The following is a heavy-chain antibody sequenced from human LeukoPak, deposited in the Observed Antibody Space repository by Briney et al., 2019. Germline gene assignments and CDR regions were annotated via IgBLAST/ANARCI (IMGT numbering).Heavy chain of an antibody. D-gene: IGHD2-15*01. CDR1: GGTFSGYY. Sequence: PSETLSLTCAVYGGTFSGYYWSWIRQPPGKGLEWIGEINHSGSTNYNPSLKSRITISVDTSKNQFSLKLSSVTAADTAVYYCAREMLLDYWGQGTLVTVSS. CDR2: INHSGST. J-gene: IGHJ4*02. V-gene: IGHV4-34*01. CDR3: AREMLLDY.